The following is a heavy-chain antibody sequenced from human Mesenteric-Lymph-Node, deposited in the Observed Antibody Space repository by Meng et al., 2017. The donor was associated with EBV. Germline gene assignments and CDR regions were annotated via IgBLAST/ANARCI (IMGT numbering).Heavy chain of an antibody. CDR1: GGSVSSGSYY. Sequence: HVPLQDSGPGLVKPSETLSLTCTVSGGSVSSGSYYWSWIRQPPGKGLEWIGYIYYSGSANYNPSLKSRVTISVDTSKNQFSLKLSSVTAADTAVYYCGRGRTYWYFDLWGRGTLVTVSS. V-gene: IGHV4-61*01. J-gene: IGHJ2*01. CDR3: GRGRTYWYFDL. CDR2: IYYSGSA.